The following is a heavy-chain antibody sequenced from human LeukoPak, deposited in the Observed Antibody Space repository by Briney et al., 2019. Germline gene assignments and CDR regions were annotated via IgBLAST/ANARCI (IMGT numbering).Heavy chain of an antibody. D-gene: IGHD2-2*01. Sequence: TASETLSLTCTVSGGSISSYYWSWIRQPPGKGLEWIGYIYYSGSTNYNPSLKSRVTISVDTSKNQFSLKLSSVTAADTAVYYCASAYCSSTSCPIDYWGQGTLVTVSS. CDR3: ASAYCSSTSCPIDY. CDR1: GGSISSYY. CDR2: IYYSGST. V-gene: IGHV4-59*01. J-gene: IGHJ4*02.